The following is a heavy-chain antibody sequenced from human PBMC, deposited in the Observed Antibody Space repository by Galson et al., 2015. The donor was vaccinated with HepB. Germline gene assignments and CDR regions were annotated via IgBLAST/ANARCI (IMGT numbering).Heavy chain of an antibody. D-gene: IGHD6-19*01. J-gene: IGHJ5*02. CDR1: GYTFTSYA. CDR3: ARGAEEQWMVQYNWFDP. CDR2: INTNTGNP. Sequence: SVKVSCKASGYTFTSYAMNWVRQAPGQGLEWMGWINTNTGNPTYAQGFTGRFVFSLDTSVSTAYLEISSLKAEDTAVYYCARGAEEQWMVQYNWFDPWGQGTLVTVSS. V-gene: IGHV7-4-1*02.